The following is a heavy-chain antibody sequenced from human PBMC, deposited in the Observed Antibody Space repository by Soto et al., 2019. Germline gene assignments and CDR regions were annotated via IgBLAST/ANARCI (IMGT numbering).Heavy chain of an antibody. CDR2: INPSGGST. CDR1: GYTFTSYY. Sequence: ASVKVSCKASGYTFTSYYMHWVRQAPGQGLEWMGIINPSGGSTSYAQKFQGRVTMTRDTSTSTVYMELSSLRSEDTAVYYCASNGRYYYGSGSYYWFDYYGMDVWGQGTTVTVSS. CDR3: ASNGRYYYGSGSYYWFDYYGMDV. J-gene: IGHJ6*02. D-gene: IGHD3-10*01. V-gene: IGHV1-46*01.